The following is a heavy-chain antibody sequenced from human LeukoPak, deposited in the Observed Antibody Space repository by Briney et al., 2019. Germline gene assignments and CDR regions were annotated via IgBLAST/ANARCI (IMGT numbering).Heavy chain of an antibody. V-gene: IGHV4-39*07. J-gene: IGHJ3*02. Sequence: SSETLSLTCTVSGGSISSSSYYWGWIRQPPGKGLEWIGSIYYSGSTYYNPSLKSRVTISVDTSKNQFSLKLSSVAAADTAVYYCARGIVGVIDAFDIWGQGTMVTVSS. D-gene: IGHD1-26*01. CDR1: GGSISSSSYY. CDR3: ARGIVGVIDAFDI. CDR2: IYYSGST.